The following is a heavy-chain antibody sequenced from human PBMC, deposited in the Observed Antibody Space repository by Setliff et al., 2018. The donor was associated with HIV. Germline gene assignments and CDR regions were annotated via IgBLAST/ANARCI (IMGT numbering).Heavy chain of an antibody. CDR1: GYSFARYG. D-gene: IGHD6-19*01. J-gene: IGHJ3*02. CDR2: ISGFNGNT. Sequence: ASVKVSCKASGYSFARYGLSWVRQAPGQGLEWMGWISGFNGNTKYAQSFQDRVAMTTETATSTAYMEMRSRRSDDTAVYFCARVPYRSAWFSGGHDAFDIWGQGTMVTVS. V-gene: IGHV1-18*01. CDR3: ARVPYRSAWFSGGHDAFDI.